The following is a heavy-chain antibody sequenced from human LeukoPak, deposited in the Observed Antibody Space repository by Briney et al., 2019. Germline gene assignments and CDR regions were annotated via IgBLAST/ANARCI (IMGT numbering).Heavy chain of an antibody. V-gene: IGHV1-46*01. CDR3: AREGVYSSGWYYYYYYMDV. J-gene: IGHJ6*03. CDR2: INPSGGST. Sequence: GASVKVSCKASGYTFTGYYMHWVRQAPGQGLEWMGIINPSGGSTSYAQKFQGRVTMTRDMSTSTVYMELSSLRSEDTAVYYCAREGVYSSGWYYYYYYMDVWGKGTTVTVSS. CDR1: GYTFTGYY. D-gene: IGHD6-19*01.